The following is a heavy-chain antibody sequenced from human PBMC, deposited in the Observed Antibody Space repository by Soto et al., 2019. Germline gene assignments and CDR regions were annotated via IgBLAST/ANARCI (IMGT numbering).Heavy chain of an antibody. CDR1: GGSISSYY. CDR3: ASIVIAAAGPDNLFDP. D-gene: IGHD6-13*01. V-gene: IGHV4-59*01. CDR2: IYYSGST. J-gene: IGHJ5*02. Sequence: SETLSLTCTVSGGSISSYYWSWIRHPPGKGLEWIGYIYYSGSTNYNPSLKSRVTISVDTSKNQFSLKLSSVTAADTAVYYCASIVIAAAGPDNLFDPWGQGTPVTVSS.